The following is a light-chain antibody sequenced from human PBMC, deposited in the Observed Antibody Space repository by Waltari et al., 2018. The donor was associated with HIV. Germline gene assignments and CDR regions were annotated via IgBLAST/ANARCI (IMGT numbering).Light chain of an antibody. V-gene: IGKV1-5*03. CDR3: QQYHTDPS. J-gene: IGKJ5*01. CDR2: RAS. CDR1: PPISNW. Sequence: DPHRTQSPSPLSTLDRNTGFITCRASPPISNWLAWYQQKPGKAPKLLIHRASILESGVSSRFSGSGSGTEFTLIIDTLQVDDFATYYCQQYHTDPSFGQGTRLEFK.